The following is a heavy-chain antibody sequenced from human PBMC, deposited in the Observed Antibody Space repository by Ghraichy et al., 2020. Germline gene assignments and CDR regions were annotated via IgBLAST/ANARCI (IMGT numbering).Heavy chain of an antibody. D-gene: IGHD2-21*02. Sequence: GESLNISCAASGFTFSNYWMHWVRQVPGEGLVWVSRINSDGSTTNHAVSVKGRFTISRDNAKNTLYLQMNSLRVEDTAIYYCARGDREKNAEYFQHWGRGTLVTVSS. CDR1: GFTFSNYW. CDR2: INSDGSTT. CDR3: ARGDREKNAEYFQH. J-gene: IGHJ1*01. V-gene: IGHV3-74*01.